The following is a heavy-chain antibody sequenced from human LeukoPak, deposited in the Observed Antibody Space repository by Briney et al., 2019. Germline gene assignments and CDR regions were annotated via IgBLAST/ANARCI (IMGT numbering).Heavy chain of an antibody. J-gene: IGHJ4*02. CDR2: IFHSGST. D-gene: IGHD3-22*01. CDR1: GGSMYSSNW. Sequence: PSETLSLTCAVSGGSMYSSNWWSWVRQPPGKGLEWIGEIFHSGSTNYNPSLKSRVTISVDKSKNQFSLRLSSVTAADTAVYYCARVLSGSNFEYWGQGTLVTVSS. V-gene: IGHV4-4*02. CDR3: ARVLSGSNFEY.